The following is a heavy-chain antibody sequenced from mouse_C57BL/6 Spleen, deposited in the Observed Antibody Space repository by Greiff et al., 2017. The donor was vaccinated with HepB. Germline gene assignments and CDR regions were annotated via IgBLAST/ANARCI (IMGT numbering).Heavy chain of an antibody. Sequence: QVTLKESGPGILQSSQTLSLTCSFSGFSLSTSGMGVSWIRQPSGKGLEWLAHIYWDDDKRYNPSLKSRLTISKDTSRNQVFLKITSVDTADTATYYCGRTAPAWFAYWGQGTLVTVSA. CDR3: GRTAPAWFAY. V-gene: IGHV8-12*01. CDR2: IYWDDDK. J-gene: IGHJ3*01. CDR1: GFSLSTSGMG.